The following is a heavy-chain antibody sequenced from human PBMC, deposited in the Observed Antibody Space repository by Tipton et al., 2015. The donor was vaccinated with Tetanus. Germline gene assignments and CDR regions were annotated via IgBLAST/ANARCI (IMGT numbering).Heavy chain of an antibody. CDR2: IVPIFGTT. V-gene: IGHV1-69*01. J-gene: IGHJ4*02. D-gene: IGHD5-18*01. CDR3: ARGKGYNYGYAFDY. CDR1: GGTFRNSA. Sequence: QSGPEVRKPGSSVKVSCRSSGGTFRNSAVHWVRQAPGQGPEWMGVIVPIFGTTNYTQKFQGRLTITADGSTSTAYMELSSLRSEDTAVYYCARGKGYNYGYAFDYWGQGTLVTVS.